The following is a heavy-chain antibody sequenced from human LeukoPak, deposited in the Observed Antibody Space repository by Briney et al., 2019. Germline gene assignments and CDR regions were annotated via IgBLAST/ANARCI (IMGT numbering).Heavy chain of an antibody. Sequence: SETLSLTCTVSGDSVNSGSYYWSWIRQPPGTGLEWIGNIYYTGSTNYAPSFRSRVTISLDTSKNQFSLKLSSVTAADTAVYYCARGPTYYYDSSGYYPLDYWGQGTLVTVSS. J-gene: IGHJ4*02. V-gene: IGHV4-61*01. CDR3: ARGPTYYYDSSGYYPLDY. CDR1: GDSVNSGSYY. CDR2: IYYTGST. D-gene: IGHD3-22*01.